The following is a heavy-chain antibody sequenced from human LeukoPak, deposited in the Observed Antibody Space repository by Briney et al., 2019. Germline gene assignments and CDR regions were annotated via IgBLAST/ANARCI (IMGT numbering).Heavy chain of an antibody. V-gene: IGHV3-30-3*01. Sequence: GGSLRLSCAASGIAFSSYAMHWVRQAPGKGLEWVAVISYDGSNKYYADSVKGRFTISRDNSKNTLYLQMNSLRAEDTAVYYCARDGKYDFWSGYLDYWGQGTLVTVSS. CDR3: ARDGKYDFWSGYLDY. J-gene: IGHJ4*02. D-gene: IGHD3-3*01. CDR1: GIAFSSYA. CDR2: ISYDGSNK.